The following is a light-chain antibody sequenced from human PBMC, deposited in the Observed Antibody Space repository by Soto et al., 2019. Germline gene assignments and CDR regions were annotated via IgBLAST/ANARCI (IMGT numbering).Light chain of an antibody. CDR1: SSDVGGYNY. Sequence: QSVLTQPASVSGSPGQSITISCTGTSSDVGGYNYVSWYQQHPGKAPKLMIYDVSNRPSGVSNRFSGSKCGNTASLTISGLQAEDEADYDRSAYTSTLYVFGTGTNVTVL. V-gene: IGLV2-14*01. CDR2: DVS. CDR3: SAYTSTLYV. J-gene: IGLJ1*01.